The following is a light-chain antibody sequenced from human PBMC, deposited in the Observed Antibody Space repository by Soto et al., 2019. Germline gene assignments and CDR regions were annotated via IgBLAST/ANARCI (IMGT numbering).Light chain of an antibody. CDR2: DAS. Sequence: EILMTQSPGTLSVSPGERATLSCRASQSIGNNLAWYQQKPGQTPRLLVFDASTRATGFPPRFSGRGSGTEFTLTISSLQSEDFAVYYCQQYNNWPLTFGGGTKVDIK. J-gene: IGKJ4*01. V-gene: IGKV3-15*01. CDR1: QSIGNN. CDR3: QQYNNWPLT.